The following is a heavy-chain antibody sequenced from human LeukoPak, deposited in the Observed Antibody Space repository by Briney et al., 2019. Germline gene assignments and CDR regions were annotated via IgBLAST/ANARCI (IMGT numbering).Heavy chain of an antibody. V-gene: IGHV3-23*01. Sequence: GGSLRLSCAASGFTFSSYGMSWVRQAPGKGLEWVSAISGSGGSTYYADSVKGRFTISRDNSKDTLYLQMNSLRAEDTAVYYCARGGRIAVAGYYFDYWGQGTLVTVSS. CDR3: ARGGRIAVAGYYFDY. CDR1: GFTFSSYG. J-gene: IGHJ4*02. CDR2: ISGSGGST. D-gene: IGHD6-19*01.